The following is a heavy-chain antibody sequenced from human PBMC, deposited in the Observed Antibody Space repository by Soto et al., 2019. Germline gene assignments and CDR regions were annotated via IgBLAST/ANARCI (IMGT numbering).Heavy chain of an antibody. Sequence: QVQLVQSRAEVKKPGASVKVSCKASRYTYTSYAMNWVRQAPGQRLEWMGWINAGNGNTKYSQKFQGRVTITRDTSASTAYMELSSLRSEDTAVYYCARDLGGWPDYWGQGTLVTVSS. D-gene: IGHD2-15*01. J-gene: IGHJ4*02. CDR2: INAGNGNT. V-gene: IGHV1-3*01. CDR3: ARDLGGWPDY. CDR1: RYTYTSYA.